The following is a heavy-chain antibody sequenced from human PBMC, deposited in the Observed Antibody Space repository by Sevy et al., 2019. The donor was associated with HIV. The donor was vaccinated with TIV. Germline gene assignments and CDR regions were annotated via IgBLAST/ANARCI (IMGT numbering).Heavy chain of an antibody. V-gene: IGHV3-7*01. Sequence: GGSLRLSCAASGFTFSRYWMSWVRQAPGKGLEWVANIKQDGSEKYYVDSVKGRFTISRDNAKNSLYLQMNSLRAEDTAVYYCANLRDDSSGFRFDYWGQGTLVTVSS. J-gene: IGHJ4*02. D-gene: IGHD3-22*01. CDR1: GFTFSRYW. CDR3: ANLRDDSSGFRFDY. CDR2: IKQDGSEK.